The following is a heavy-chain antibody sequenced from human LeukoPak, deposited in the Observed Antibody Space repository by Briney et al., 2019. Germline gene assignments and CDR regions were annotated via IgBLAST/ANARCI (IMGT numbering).Heavy chain of an antibody. D-gene: IGHD3-22*01. CDR3: ASLTYYDSAY. CDR2: IKQDGSEK. Sequence: ETLSLTCTVSGGSISSYYWSWVRQAPGKGLEWVANIKQDGSEKYYVDSVKGRFTISRDNAKNSLYLQMNSLRAEDTAVYYCASLTYYDSAYWGQGTLVTVSS. V-gene: IGHV3-7*01. CDR1: GGSISSYY. J-gene: IGHJ4*02.